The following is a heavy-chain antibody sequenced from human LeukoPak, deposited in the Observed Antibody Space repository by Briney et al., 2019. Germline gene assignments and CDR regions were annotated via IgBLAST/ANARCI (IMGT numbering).Heavy chain of an antibody. Sequence: SETLSLTCTVSGGSISSYYWSWIRQPPGKGLEWIGYIYYSGSTNYNPSLKSRVAISVDTSKNQFSLKLSSVTAADTAVYYCARRPTTVTTNWFDPWGQGTLVTVSS. D-gene: IGHD4-17*01. J-gene: IGHJ5*02. CDR1: GGSISSYY. CDR3: ARRPTTVTTNWFDP. CDR2: IYYSGST. V-gene: IGHV4-59*08.